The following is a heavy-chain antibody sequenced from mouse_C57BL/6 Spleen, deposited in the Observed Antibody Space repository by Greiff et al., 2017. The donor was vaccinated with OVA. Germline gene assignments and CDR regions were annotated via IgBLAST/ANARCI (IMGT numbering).Heavy chain of an antibody. CDR2: IHPNSGST. CDR1: GYTFTSYW. Sequence: QVQLQQPGAELVKPGASVKLSCKASGYTFTSYWMHWVKQRPGQGLEWIGMIHPNSGSTNYNEKFKSKATLTVDKSSSTAYMQLSSLTSEDSAVDYCARRNYGSSYDAMDYWGQGTSVTVSS. D-gene: IGHD1-1*01. V-gene: IGHV1-64*01. J-gene: IGHJ4*01. CDR3: ARRNYGSSYDAMDY.